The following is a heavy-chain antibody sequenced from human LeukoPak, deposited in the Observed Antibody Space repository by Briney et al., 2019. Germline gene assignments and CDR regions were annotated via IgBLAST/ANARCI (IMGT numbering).Heavy chain of an antibody. Sequence: PGGSLRLSCAASGFTFSSYWMSWVRQAPGKGLEWVANIKQDGSEKYYVDSVKGRFTISRDNAKNSLYLQMNSLRAEDTAVYYCARDWDDYYYYYMDVWGKGTTVTASS. J-gene: IGHJ6*03. CDR1: GFTFSSYW. CDR2: IKQDGSEK. D-gene: IGHD1-26*01. V-gene: IGHV3-7*01. CDR3: ARDWDDYYYYYMDV.